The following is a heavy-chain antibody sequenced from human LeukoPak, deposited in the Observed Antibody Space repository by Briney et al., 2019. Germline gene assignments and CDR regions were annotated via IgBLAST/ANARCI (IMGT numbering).Heavy chain of an antibody. CDR1: GGSISSSIYY. J-gene: IGHJ4*02. V-gene: IGHV4-39*01. D-gene: IGHD4-17*01. CDR3: ARLYYGDYGGAFDY. Sequence: PSETLSLTCTVSGGSISSSIYYWGWIRQPPGKGLEWIGSIYYSGSTYYNPSLKSRVTISVDTSKNQFSLKLSSVTAADTAVYYCARLYYGDYGGAFDYWGQGTLVTVSS. CDR2: IYYSGST.